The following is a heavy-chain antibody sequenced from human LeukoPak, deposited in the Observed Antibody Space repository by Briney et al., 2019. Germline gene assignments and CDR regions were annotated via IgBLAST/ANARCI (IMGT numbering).Heavy chain of an antibody. CDR1: GYTFTGYY. D-gene: IGHD3-22*01. CDR2: INPNSGGT. J-gene: IGHJ6*02. CDR3: ARSIGYFGPYYYYGMDV. Sequence: ASVKVSCKASGYTFTGYYMHWVRQAPGQGLEWMGWINPNSGGTNYAQKFQGWVTMTRDTSISTAYMELSSLRSEDTAVYYCARSIGYFGPYYYYGMDVWGQGTTVTVSS. V-gene: IGHV1-2*04.